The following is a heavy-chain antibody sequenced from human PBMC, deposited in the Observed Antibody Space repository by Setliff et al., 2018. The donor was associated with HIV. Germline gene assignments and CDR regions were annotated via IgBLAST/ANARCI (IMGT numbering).Heavy chain of an antibody. CDR2: IHYSGAT. D-gene: IGHD2-8*01. V-gene: IGHV4-59*08. J-gene: IGHJ3*02. CDR3: ARHSPNVGVRGDAFDI. Sequence: SETLSLTCTVSGDSSSNDYWTWVRQPPGKGLEWIGYIHYSGATNYNPSLKSRVTISLDTSRTQFSLRLSSVTAADTAVYYCARHSPNVGVRGDAFDIWGQGTVVTVSS. CDR1: GDSSSNDY.